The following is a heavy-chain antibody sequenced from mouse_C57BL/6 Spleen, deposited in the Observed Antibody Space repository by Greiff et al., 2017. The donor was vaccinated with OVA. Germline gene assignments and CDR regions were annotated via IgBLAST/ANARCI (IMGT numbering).Heavy chain of an antibody. CDR3: ARNCRDGGRYFDV. Sequence: QVQLQQSGPGLVQPSQSLSITCTVSGFSLTSYGVHWVRQSPGKGLEWLGVIWSGGSTDYNAAFISRLSISKDNSKCQVFFKMNSLQADDTAIYYCARNCRDGGRYFDVWGTGTTVTVSS. CDR1: GFSLTSYG. V-gene: IGHV2-2*01. J-gene: IGHJ1*03. D-gene: IGHD3-3*01. CDR2: IWSGGST.